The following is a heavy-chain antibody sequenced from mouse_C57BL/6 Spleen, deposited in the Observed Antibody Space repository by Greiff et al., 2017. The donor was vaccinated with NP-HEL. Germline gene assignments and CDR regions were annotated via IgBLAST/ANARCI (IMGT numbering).Heavy chain of an antibody. CDR2: INPNNGGT. D-gene: IGHD2-4*01. J-gene: IGHJ3*01. CDR1: GYTFTDYY. Sequence: EVQLQQSGPELVKPGASVKISCKASGYTFTDYYMNWVKQSHGKSLEWIGDINPNNGGTSYNQKFKGKATLTVDKSSSTAYMELRSLTSEDSAVYYCASWGYDSWFAYWGQGTLVTVSA. V-gene: IGHV1-26*01. CDR3: ASWGYDSWFAY.